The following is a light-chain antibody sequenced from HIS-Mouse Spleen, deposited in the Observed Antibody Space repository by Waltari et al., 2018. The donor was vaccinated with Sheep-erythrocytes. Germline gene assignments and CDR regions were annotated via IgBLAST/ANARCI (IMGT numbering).Light chain of an antibody. J-gene: IGLJ1*01. V-gene: IGLV2-11*01. CDR3: CSYAGSNNHV. Sequence: QSALTQPRSVSGSPGPSVTTSCTGTSSDVGGYNYVSWYQQHRGKAPKLMFYDVSKRPSGVPNRFSGSKSGNTASLTISGLQAEEEADYYCCSYAGSNNHVFATGTKVTVL. CDR1: SSDVGGYNY. CDR2: DVS.